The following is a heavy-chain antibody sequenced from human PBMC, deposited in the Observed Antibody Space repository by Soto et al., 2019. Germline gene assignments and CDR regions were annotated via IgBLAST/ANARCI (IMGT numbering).Heavy chain of an antibody. Sequence: SETLSLTCTVSGGSINSTRYSWGSIRQPPGKGLEWIGTIFYTGRTYCSPSLMSRVTISVDTSKNQCSMRLRSASPADTAVYYCARPTWGIYWSGVSCPPGGMDVWGQGTTVTVSS. CDR2: IFYTGRT. J-gene: IGHJ6*02. CDR1: GGSINSTRYS. CDR3: ARPTWGIYWSGVSCPPGGMDV. V-gene: IGHV4-39*01. D-gene: IGHD2-15*01.